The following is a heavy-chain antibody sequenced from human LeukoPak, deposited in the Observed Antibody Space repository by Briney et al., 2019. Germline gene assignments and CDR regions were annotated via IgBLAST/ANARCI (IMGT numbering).Heavy chain of an antibody. V-gene: IGHV4-34*01. CDR3: ARALGPRYYDSSGLRVFDY. J-gene: IGHJ4*02. Sequence: PSETLSLTCAVYGGSFSGYYWSWIRQPPGKGLEWIGEINHSGSTNYNPSLKSRVTISVDTSKSQFSLKLSSVTAADTAVYYCARALGPRYYDSSGLRVFDYWGQGTLVTVSS. CDR1: GGSFSGYY. CDR2: INHSGST. D-gene: IGHD3-22*01.